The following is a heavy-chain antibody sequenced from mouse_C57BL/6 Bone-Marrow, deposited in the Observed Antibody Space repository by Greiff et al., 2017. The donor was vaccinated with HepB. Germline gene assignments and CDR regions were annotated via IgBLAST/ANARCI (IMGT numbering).Heavy chain of an antibody. CDR3: ARGYYGSSQGFAY. J-gene: IGHJ3*01. CDR1: GYTFTDYN. V-gene: IGHV1-22*01. D-gene: IGHD1-1*01. CDR2: INPNNGGT. Sequence: VQLQQSGPELVKPGASVKMSCKASGYTFTDYNMHWVKQSHGKSLEWIGYINPNNGGTSYNQKFKGKATLTVNKSSSTAYMELRSLTSEDSAVYYCARGYYGSSQGFAYWGQGTLVTVSA.